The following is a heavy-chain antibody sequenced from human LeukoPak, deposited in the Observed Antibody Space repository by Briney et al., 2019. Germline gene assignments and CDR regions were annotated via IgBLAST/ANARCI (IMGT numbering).Heavy chain of an antibody. CDR1: GFAFSDSY. Sequence: KAGGSLRLSCAASGFAFSDSYMSWIRQAPGKGLEWVSYISTSATTIYYADSVKGRFTISRDNAKNSLYLQMNSLRAEDTALYYCARSSFGDYVNYWGQGTLVTVSS. CDR2: ISTSATTI. D-gene: IGHD3-10*01. CDR3: ARSSFGDYVNY. V-gene: IGHV3-11*01. J-gene: IGHJ4*02.